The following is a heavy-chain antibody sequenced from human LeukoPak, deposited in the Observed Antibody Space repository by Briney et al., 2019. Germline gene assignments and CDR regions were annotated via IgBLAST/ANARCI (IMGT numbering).Heavy chain of an antibody. CDR2: IYYSGST. CDR1: GGSVSSGSFY. CDR3: ARSWSSGWFFDY. Sequence: SETLSLTCTVSGGSVSSGSFYWSWIRQPPGKGLEWIGCIYYSGSTNYNPSLKSRVTISVDTSKNQFSLKLSSVTAADAAVYFCARSWSSGWFFDYWGQGTLVTVSS. J-gene: IGHJ4*02. D-gene: IGHD6-19*01. V-gene: IGHV4-61*01.